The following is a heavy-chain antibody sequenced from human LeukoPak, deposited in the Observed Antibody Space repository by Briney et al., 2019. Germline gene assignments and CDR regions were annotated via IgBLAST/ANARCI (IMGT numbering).Heavy chain of an antibody. Sequence: SETLSLTCTVSGYFISSGYYWGWIRQPPGKGLEWIGSIYHSGSTYYNPSLKSRVTISVDTSKNQFSLKLSSVTAADTAVYYCARERHYYDSSGYYPLLLFDYWGQGTLVTVSS. D-gene: IGHD3-22*01. CDR1: GYFISSGYY. CDR2: IYHSGST. CDR3: ARERHYYDSSGYYPLLLFDY. V-gene: IGHV4-38-2*02. J-gene: IGHJ4*02.